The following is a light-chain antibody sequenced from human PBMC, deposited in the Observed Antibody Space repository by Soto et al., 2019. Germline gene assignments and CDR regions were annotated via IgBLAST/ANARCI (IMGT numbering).Light chain of an antibody. Sequence: DIQMTHSPSTLSASVVYRVTITCRXSQSISSYLNWYQQKPGKAPKLLIYAASSLQSGVPSRFSGSGSGTDFTLTISSLQPEDFATYYCQQSYSTPSITLGQGTRLEIK. CDR3: QQSYSTPSIT. CDR1: QSISSY. J-gene: IGKJ5*01. CDR2: AAS. V-gene: IGKV1-39*01.